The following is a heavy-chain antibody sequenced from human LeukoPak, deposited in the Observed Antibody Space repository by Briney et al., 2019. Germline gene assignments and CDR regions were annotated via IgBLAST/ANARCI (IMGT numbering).Heavy chain of an antibody. D-gene: IGHD4-23*01. Sequence: ASETLSLTCTVSGGSISSYYWSWIRQPPGKGLEWIGYIYNSGSTNYNHSLKSRVNISEDMSNNQFSLKLSSVTAADTAVYYCARALRLWGGNSGIAFDIWGQGTMVTVSS. J-gene: IGHJ3*02. V-gene: IGHV4-59*01. CDR3: ARALRLWGGNSGIAFDI. CDR1: GGSISSYY. CDR2: IYNSGST.